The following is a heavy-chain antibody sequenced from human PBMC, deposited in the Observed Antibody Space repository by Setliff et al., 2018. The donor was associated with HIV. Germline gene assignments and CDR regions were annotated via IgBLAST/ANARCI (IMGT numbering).Heavy chain of an antibody. CDR2: IYPGDSDT. CDR1: GYSFTSYW. Sequence: PGASLKISCKGFGYSFTSYWIGWVRQMPGKGLEWMGIIYPGDSDTRYSPSFQGQVTISADKSISTAYLQWSSLKASDTAMYYCAREASYYYDSSGYSDAFDIWGQGTMVTVSS. V-gene: IGHV5-51*01. J-gene: IGHJ3*02. CDR3: AREASYYYDSSGYSDAFDI. D-gene: IGHD3-22*01.